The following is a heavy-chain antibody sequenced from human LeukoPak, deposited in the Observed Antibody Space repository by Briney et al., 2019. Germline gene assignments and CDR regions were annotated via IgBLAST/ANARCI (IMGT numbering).Heavy chain of an antibody. CDR3: ARIAVAFNDAFDI. CDR1: GYTFTGYY. J-gene: IGHJ3*02. D-gene: IGHD6-19*01. V-gene: IGHV1-2*02. Sequence: ASVKVSCKASGYTFTGYYMHWVRQAPGQGLEWMGWINPNSGGTNYAQKFQGRVTMTRDTSISTAYMELSRLRSYDTAVYYCARIAVAFNDAFDIWGKGTMVTVSS. CDR2: INPNSGGT.